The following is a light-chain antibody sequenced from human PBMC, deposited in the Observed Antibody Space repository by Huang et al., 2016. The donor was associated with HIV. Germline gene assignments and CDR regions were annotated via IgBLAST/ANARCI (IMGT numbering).Light chain of an antibody. CDR3: QQYNDWSAVT. V-gene: IGKV3-15*01. CDR2: EAS. Sequence: EIVMTQSPATLSVSPGERATLSCRASQNIGGSLAWYQKKPGQAPRLPIYEASTRATGIPARFSGSESGTDFTLTISSLQSEDFAVYYCQQYNDWSAVTFGGGTKVEI. J-gene: IGKJ4*01. CDR1: QNIGGS.